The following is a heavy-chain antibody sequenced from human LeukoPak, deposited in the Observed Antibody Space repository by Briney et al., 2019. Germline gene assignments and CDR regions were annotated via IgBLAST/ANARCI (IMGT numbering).Heavy chain of an antibody. CDR2: IWYNGSNK. CDR3: ARAKRSSSSALFDY. D-gene: IGHD6-13*01. Sequence: GGSLRLSCAASGFTFSSYGMHWVRRAPGEGLEWVAVIWYNGSNKYYADSVKGRFTISRDNSKNTLYLQMNSLRAEDTAVYYCARAKRSSSSALFDYWGQGTLVTVSS. J-gene: IGHJ4*02. CDR1: GFTFSSYG. V-gene: IGHV3-33*01.